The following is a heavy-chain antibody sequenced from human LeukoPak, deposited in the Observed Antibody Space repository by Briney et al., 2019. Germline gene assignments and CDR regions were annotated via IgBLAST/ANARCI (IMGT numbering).Heavy chain of an antibody. CDR1: GFTFSSYS. D-gene: IGHD1-26*01. CDR3: ARSSAETNAFDI. Sequence: GGSLRLSCAASGFTFSSYSVNWVRQAPGKGLEWVSSISSSSSYIYYADSVKGLLTIYRDNAKNSLYLQMNSLRAEDTAVYYCARSSAETNAFDIWGQGKMVTVSS. V-gene: IGHV3-21*01. J-gene: IGHJ3*02. CDR2: ISSSSSYI.